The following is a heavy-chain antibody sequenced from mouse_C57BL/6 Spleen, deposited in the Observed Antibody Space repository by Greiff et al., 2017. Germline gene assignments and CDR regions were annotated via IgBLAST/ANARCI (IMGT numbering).Heavy chain of an antibody. CDR3: ASGKIYDYLFAY. CDR1: GYTFTGYW. CDR2: ILPGSGST. J-gene: IGHJ3*01. D-gene: IGHD2-4*01. Sequence: QVQLQQSGAELMKPGASVKLSCKATGYTFTGYWIAWVKQRPGHGLEWIGQILPGSGSTNYNEKFKGKATFPADTSSNTAYMQLSSLTTEVSAIYDCASGKIYDYLFAYWGQGTLVTVSA. V-gene: IGHV1-9*01.